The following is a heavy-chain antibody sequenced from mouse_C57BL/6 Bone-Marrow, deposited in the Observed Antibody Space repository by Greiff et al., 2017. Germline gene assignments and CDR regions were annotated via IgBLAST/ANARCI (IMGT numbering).Heavy chain of an antibody. J-gene: IGHJ2*01. Sequence: QVQLQQPGAELVMPGASVKLSCKASGYTFTSYWMHWVKQRPGQGLEWIGEIDPSDSYTNYNQKFKGKSTLTVDKSSSTAYMQLSSLTSEDSAVYYCARSRYGSPYYFDYWGQGTTLTVSS. CDR1: GYTFTSYW. D-gene: IGHD1-1*01. V-gene: IGHV1-69*01. CDR3: ARSRYGSPYYFDY. CDR2: IDPSDSYT.